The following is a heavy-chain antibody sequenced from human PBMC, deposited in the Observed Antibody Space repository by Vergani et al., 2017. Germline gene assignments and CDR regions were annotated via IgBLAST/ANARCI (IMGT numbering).Heavy chain of an antibody. CDR2: TWYDGNNK. J-gene: IGHJ5*02. CDR3: ARDLRLLYNRFDP. D-gene: IGHD1-14*01. Sequence: QVQLVDSGGGVVQPGRSLRLSCAASGFTFNQYGMHWVRQAPGKGLGWVAVTWYDGNNKQYADSVKGRFTISRDNSKSTMYLQMNSLRDEDTGVDYCARDLRLLYNRFDPWGQGTLVTVSS. V-gene: IGHV3-33*01. CDR1: GFTFNQYG.